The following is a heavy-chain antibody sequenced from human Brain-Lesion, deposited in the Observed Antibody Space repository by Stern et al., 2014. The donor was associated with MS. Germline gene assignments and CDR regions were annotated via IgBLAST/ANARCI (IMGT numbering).Heavy chain of an antibody. Sequence: VQLVESGPGLVKPSETLSLTCTVSGGSISRSTYYWGWIRPPPGQGLEWIGNIYYSGTTYYDPSLKSRFTISVHAATTQFSLKQTSVPAADTAVYYCARLTGIIDSWGQGTLVAVSS. CDR1: GGSISRSTYY. CDR2: IYYSGTT. V-gene: IGHV4-39*01. D-gene: IGHD5-24*01. CDR3: ARLTGIIDS. J-gene: IGHJ4*02.